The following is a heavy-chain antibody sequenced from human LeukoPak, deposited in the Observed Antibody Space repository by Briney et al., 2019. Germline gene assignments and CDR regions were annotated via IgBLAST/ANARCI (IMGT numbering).Heavy chain of an antibody. Sequence: ASVKVSCKASGYTFTRYDINWVRQATGQGLEWMGWMNPNSGNTGYAQKFQGRVTMTRNTSISTAYMELSSLRSEDTAVYYCAIYDSSGYYLSYWGQGTLVTVSS. CDR2: MNPNSGNT. CDR3: AIYDSSGYYLSY. CDR1: GYTFTRYD. J-gene: IGHJ4*02. D-gene: IGHD3-22*01. V-gene: IGHV1-8*01.